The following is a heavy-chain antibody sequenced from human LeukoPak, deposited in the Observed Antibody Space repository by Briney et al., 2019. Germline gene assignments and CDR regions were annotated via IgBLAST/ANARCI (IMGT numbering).Heavy chain of an antibody. Sequence: GGSLRLSCAASGFTFSSYWMSWVRQAPGKGLEWVANIKQDGSEKYYVDSVKGRFTISRDNSKNTLYLQMNSLRAEDTAVYYCARESITRYYFDYWGQGTLVTVSS. D-gene: IGHD3-10*01. CDR3: ARESITRYYFDY. CDR1: GFTFSSYW. CDR2: IKQDGSEK. J-gene: IGHJ4*02. V-gene: IGHV3-7*01.